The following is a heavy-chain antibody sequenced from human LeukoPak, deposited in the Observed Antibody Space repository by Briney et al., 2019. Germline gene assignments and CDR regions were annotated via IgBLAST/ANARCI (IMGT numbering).Heavy chain of an antibody. V-gene: IGHV3-23*01. D-gene: IGHD3-9*01. Sequence: PGGSLRLSCAASGFTFSSYAMSWVRQAPGKGLEWVSAISGSGGSTYYADSVKGRFTISRDNSKNTLYLQMNSLRAEDAAVYYCAGTPYYDILTGYDFDYWGQGTLVTVSS. J-gene: IGHJ4*02. CDR3: AGTPYYDILTGYDFDY. CDR2: ISGSGGST. CDR1: GFTFSSYA.